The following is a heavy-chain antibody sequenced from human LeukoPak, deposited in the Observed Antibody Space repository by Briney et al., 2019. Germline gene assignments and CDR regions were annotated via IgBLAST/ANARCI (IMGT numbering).Heavy chain of an antibody. CDR1: GGSFSGYY. J-gene: IGHJ4*02. Sequence: PSETLSLTCGVYGGSFSGYYWSWIRQPPGKGLEWIGEINHSGSTNYNPSLKSRVTMSVDTSKNQFSLKLSSVTAADTAVYYCAREGQQLPFDYWGQGTLVTVSS. CDR2: INHSGST. V-gene: IGHV4-34*01. CDR3: AREGQQLPFDY. D-gene: IGHD6-13*01.